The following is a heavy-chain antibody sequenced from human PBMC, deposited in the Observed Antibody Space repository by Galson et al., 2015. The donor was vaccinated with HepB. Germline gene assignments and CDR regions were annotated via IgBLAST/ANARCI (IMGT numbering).Heavy chain of an antibody. CDR2: ISGYNGNT. V-gene: IGHV1-18*01. Sequence: AVKVSCKASGYPFTSFGISWVRQAPVQGLEWMGWISGYNGNTNYAQKFQGRVTMTTDTSTSTAYMALRSLRSDDTAGYYCARDKPMSSIPDSSWLPPPFDCWGQGTLVTVSS. D-gene: IGHD6-13*01. CDR1: GYPFTSFG. J-gene: IGHJ4*02. CDR3: ARDKPMSSIPDSSWLPPPFDC.